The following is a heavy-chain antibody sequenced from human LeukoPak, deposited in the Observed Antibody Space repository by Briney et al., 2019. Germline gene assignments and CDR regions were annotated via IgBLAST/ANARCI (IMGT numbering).Heavy chain of an antibody. CDR2: ISSSSSTI. D-gene: IGHD6-13*01. V-gene: IGHV3-48*01. CDR1: GFTFSSYS. CDR3: AREYTGSSFDY. Sequence: GGSLRLSCAASGFTFSSYSMNWVRQAPGKGLEWVSYISSSSSTIYYADSVKGRFTISRDNAKNSLYLQMNSLRAEDTAAYYCAREYTGSSFDYWGQGTLVTVSS. J-gene: IGHJ4*02.